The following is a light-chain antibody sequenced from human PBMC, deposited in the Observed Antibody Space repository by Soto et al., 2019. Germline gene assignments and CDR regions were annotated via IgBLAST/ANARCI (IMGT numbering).Light chain of an antibody. CDR3: TSYTSASTLV. V-gene: IGLV2-14*01. CDR1: SDDIGANNY. CDR2: EAA. Sequence: QSALTQPASVSGSPGQSITISCTGTSDDIGANNYVSWYQHHPGKAPKILIYEAANRPSGISHRFSGSKSGNTASLTISGVQAEDEADYFCTSYTSASTLVFGGGTKLTVL. J-gene: IGLJ2*01.